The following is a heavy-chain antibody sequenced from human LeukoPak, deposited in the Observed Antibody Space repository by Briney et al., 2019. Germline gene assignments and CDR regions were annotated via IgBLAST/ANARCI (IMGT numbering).Heavy chain of an antibody. CDR2: IFYSGGT. CDR1: GGSLRTSIDY. J-gene: IGHJ3*02. Sequence: PSETLSLTCTVSGGSLRTSIDYWGSVRQPPGRGLGWVGNIFYSGGTYYSPSLKSRVTISLYTCRNQFSLRRYALSAAGTALYYCAKTNGYGLVHIWGRGTMVSVSS. D-gene: IGHD3-10*01. V-gene: IGHV4-39*07. CDR3: AKTNGYGLVHI.